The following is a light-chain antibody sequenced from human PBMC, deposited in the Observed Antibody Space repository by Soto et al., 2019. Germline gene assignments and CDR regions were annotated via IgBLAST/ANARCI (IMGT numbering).Light chain of an antibody. J-gene: IGKJ2*01. Sequence: DIQMTQSPPSLSASVGDRVTITCQASQDISNYLNWYQQKPGKAPKLLIYDASNLETEVPSRFSGSGSGTEFVLTISSLQPEDIATYYCQQYDNPYTFGQGTKLDIK. CDR2: DAS. CDR1: QDISNY. CDR3: QQYDNPYT. V-gene: IGKV1-33*01.